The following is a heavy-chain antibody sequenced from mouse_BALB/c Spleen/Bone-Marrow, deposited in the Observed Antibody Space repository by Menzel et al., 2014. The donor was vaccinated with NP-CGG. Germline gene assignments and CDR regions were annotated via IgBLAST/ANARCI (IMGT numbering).Heavy chain of an antibody. CDR1: GYTFTSYY. CDR3: ARGKDAMDY. J-gene: IGHJ4*01. CDR2: INPSNGGT. V-gene: IGHV1S81*02. Sequence: QVQLKESGAELVKPGASVKLSCKASGYTFTSYYMYWVKQRPGQGLEWIGGINPSNGGTKFNEKFKSKATLTADKSSSTAYMQLSSLTSEDSAVCFCARGKDAMDYWGQGTSVAVSS.